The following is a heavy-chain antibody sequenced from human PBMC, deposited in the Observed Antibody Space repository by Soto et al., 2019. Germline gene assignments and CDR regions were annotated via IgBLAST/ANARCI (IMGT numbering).Heavy chain of an antibody. CDR1: GYTFTSYD. CDR3: ARIRDIFCDGGTSFSLNS. Sequence: GASVKVSCKASGYTFTSYDINWVRQATGQGLEWMGWMNPSSGNTGYAQKFQGRVTMARDTSISTAYMELSGLRSEDTAIYYCARIRDIFCDGGTSFSLNSRAQRNPVPVSS. V-gene: IGHV1-8*02. D-gene: IGHD3-9*01. CDR2: MNPSSGNT. J-gene: IGHJ5*01.